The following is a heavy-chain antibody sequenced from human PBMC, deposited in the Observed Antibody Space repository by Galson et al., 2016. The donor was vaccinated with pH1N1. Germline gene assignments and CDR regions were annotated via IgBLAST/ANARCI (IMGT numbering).Heavy chain of an antibody. D-gene: IGHD4-17*01. V-gene: IGHV3-33*01. CDR3: ARARNHYDWLDP. CDR1: GFTFSSYG. Sequence: SLRLSCAASGFTFSSYGMHWVRQAPGKGLEWAATIWYDGSNKYYADSVKGRFTISRDNSKNTLYLQMNSLRGDDTGVYYCARARNHYDWLDPGGQGTLVTVSS. CDR2: IWYDGSNK. J-gene: IGHJ5*02.